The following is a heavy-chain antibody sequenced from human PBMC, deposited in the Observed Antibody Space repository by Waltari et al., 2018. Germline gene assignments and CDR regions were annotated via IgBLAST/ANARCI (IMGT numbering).Heavy chain of an antibody. J-gene: IGHJ6*03. CDR3: AGLRFNYYYYYHMDV. D-gene: IGHD3-10*01. CDR1: GGSFSNYY. V-gene: IGHV4-34*01. CDR2: INQSGST. Sequence: QVQLQQWGAGLVKPSETLSLTCAVSGGSFSNYYWSWLRQSPGKGLEWIGEINQSGSTNVNPSLKGGFTILLDTSRNQFSLKVRSVTAADAAVYYCAGLRFNYYYYYHMDVWGNGTTVTVSS.